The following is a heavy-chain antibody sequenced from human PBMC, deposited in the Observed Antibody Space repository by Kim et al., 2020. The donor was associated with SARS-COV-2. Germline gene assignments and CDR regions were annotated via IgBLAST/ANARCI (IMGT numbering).Heavy chain of an antibody. CDR2: INWNGGST. CDR1: GFTFGDYG. V-gene: IGHV3-20*04. CDR3: ARGRYGITMIVVASHFDY. D-gene: IGHD3-22*01. J-gene: IGHJ4*02. Sequence: GGSLRLSCAASGFTFGDYGMSWVRQAPGKGLEWVSGINWNGGSTGYADSVKGRFTISRDNAKNSLYLQMNSLRAEDTALYYCARGRYGITMIVVASHFDYWGQGTLVTVSS.